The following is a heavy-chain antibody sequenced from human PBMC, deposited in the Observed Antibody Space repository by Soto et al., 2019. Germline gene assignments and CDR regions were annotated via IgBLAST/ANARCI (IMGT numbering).Heavy chain of an antibody. D-gene: IGHD3-22*01. CDR3: ARGEYYDSSAPLDY. CDR1: GFTFSSYA. Sequence: QVQLVESGGGVVQPGSSLRLSCEASGFTFSSYAMHWVRQAPGKGLGWGAVISYDGSNKYYADSVKGRFTISRDNSKNTLYLKMTSPRAEDTAVYYCARGEYYDSSAPLDYWGQGTLVTVSS. CDR2: ISYDGSNK. V-gene: IGHV3-30-3*01. J-gene: IGHJ4*02.